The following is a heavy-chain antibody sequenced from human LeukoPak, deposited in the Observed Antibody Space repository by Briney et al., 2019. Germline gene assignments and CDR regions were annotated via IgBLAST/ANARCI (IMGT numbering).Heavy chain of an antibody. D-gene: IGHD6-13*01. CDR3: ASDGFYSSSWYRGFDP. CDR2: ISSSSSYI. V-gene: IGHV3-21*01. J-gene: IGHJ5*02. Sequence: GGSLRLSCAASGFTFSKAWMNWVRQAPGKGLEWVSSISSSSSYIYYADSVKGRFTISRYNAKNSLYLEMNSLRAEDTAVYYCASDGFYSSSWYRGFDPWGQGTLVTVSS. CDR1: GFTFSKAW.